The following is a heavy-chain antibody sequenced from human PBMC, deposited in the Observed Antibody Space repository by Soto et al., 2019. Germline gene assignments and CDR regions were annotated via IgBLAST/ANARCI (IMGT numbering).Heavy chain of an antibody. CDR2: TYYRSKWYN. Sequence: SPTLSLTCXISGDSVSSNSAAWNWIRQSPSRGLEWLGRTYYRSKWYNDYAVSVKSRITINPDTSKNQFSPQLNSVNPEDTAVYYCARAYGQQKYYYYYYGMDVWGQGTTVTVSS. V-gene: IGHV6-1*01. CDR1: GDSVSSNSAA. J-gene: IGHJ6*02. CDR3: ARAYGQQKYYYYYYGMDV. D-gene: IGHD6-13*01.